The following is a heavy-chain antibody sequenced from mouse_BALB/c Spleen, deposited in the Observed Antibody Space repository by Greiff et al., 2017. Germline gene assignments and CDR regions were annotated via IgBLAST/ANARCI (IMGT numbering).Heavy chain of an antibody. V-gene: IGHV10S3*01. D-gene: IGHD4-1*01. Sequence: GGGLVQPKGSLKLSCAASGFTFNPNAMNWVRQATGKGLEWVARIRSKSNNYATYYADSVKDRFTISRDDSQSMLYLQMNNLKTEDTAMYYCVRGNWAYAMDYWGQGTSVTVSS. J-gene: IGHJ4*01. CDR2: IRSKSNNYAT. CDR1: GFTFNPNA. CDR3: VRGNWAYAMDY.